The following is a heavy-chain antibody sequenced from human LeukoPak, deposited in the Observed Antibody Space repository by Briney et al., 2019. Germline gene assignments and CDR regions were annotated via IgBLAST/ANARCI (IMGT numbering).Heavy chain of an antibody. CDR1: GFTFSSYG. CDR2: IWYDGSNK. J-gene: IGHJ6*02. V-gene: IGHV3-33*01. D-gene: IGHD4-17*01. CDR3: GRGYYGDYGYGMDV. Sequence: GGSLRLSCAASGFTFSSYGMHWVRHAPGKGGEGVAVIWYDGSNKYYADSVRGHFTISRDNSKKTLYMQMNSVRAEDTAVYYCGRGYYGDYGYGMDVWGQGTTVTVSS.